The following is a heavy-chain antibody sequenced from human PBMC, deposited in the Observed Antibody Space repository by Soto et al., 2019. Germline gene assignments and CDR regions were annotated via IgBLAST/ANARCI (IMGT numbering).Heavy chain of an antibody. D-gene: IGHD6-13*01. Sequence: QVQLVESGGGLVKPGGSLRLSCAASGFTFSDYYMSWIRQAPGKGLEWVSYISSSSSYTNYADSVKGRLTISRDNAKNALYMQMNSLRAEDTAVYYCARDRSSWANYYYYYYGMDVWGQGTTVTVSS. CDR3: ARDRSSWANYYYYYYGMDV. V-gene: IGHV3-11*06. J-gene: IGHJ6*02. CDR2: ISSSSSYT. CDR1: GFTFSDYY.